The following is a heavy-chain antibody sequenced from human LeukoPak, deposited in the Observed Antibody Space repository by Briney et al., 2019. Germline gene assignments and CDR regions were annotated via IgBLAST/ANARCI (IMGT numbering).Heavy chain of an antibody. CDR3: AKVGVPGRGEGPFDY. J-gene: IGHJ4*02. CDR1: GLTFSSYA. V-gene: IGHV3-23*01. Sequence: GGSLRLSCAASGLTFSSYAMSWVRQAPGKGLEWVSAISGSGGSTYYADSVKGRFTISRDNSKNTLYLQMNSLRAEDTAVYYCAKVGVPGRGEGPFDYWGQGTLVTVSS. D-gene: IGHD3-16*01. CDR2: ISGSGGST.